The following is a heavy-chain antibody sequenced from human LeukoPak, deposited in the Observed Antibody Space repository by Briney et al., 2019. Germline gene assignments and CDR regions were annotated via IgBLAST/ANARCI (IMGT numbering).Heavy chain of an antibody. V-gene: IGHV1-18*01. D-gene: IGHD1-26*01. CDR3: ATTVGATDLKVY. J-gene: IGHJ4*02. Sequence: ASVKVSCKASGYTFTSYGISWVRQAPGQGLEWMGWISAYNGNTNYAQKFQGRVTMTTDTSTSTAYMELRSLRSDDTAVYYCATTVGATDLKVYWGQGTLVTVSS. CDR2: ISAYNGNT. CDR1: GYTFTSYG.